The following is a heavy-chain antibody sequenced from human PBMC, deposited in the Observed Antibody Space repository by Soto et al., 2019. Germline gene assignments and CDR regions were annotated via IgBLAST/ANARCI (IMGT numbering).Heavy chain of an antibody. CDR3: AKVSQMITFGGGHLDY. CDR1: GFTFSSYA. CDR2: ISGSGGST. J-gene: IGHJ4*02. D-gene: IGHD3-16*01. V-gene: IGHV3-23*01. Sequence: EVQLLESGGGLVQPGGSLRLSCAASGFTFSSYAMSWVRQAPGKGLEWVSAISGSGGSTYYADSVKGRFTISRDNSKNTLYLQMNSLRAEDTAVYYCAKVSQMITFGGGHLDYWGQVTLVTVSS.